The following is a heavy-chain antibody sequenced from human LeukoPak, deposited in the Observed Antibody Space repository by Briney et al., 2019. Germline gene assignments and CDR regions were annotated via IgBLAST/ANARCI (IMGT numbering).Heavy chain of an antibody. CDR3: AKSCNSGNCYYNY. V-gene: IGHV3-23*01. D-gene: IGHD2/OR15-2a*01. CDR1: GFTFSSNA. J-gene: IGHJ4*02. CDR2: ISGSGSST. Sequence: GGSLRLSCAASGFTFSSNAMSWVRQAPEKGLEWVSGISGSGSSTYYADSVKGRFTISRDNSENTLSLQMNSLRADDTAIYYCAKSCNSGNCYYNYWGQGTLVTVSS.